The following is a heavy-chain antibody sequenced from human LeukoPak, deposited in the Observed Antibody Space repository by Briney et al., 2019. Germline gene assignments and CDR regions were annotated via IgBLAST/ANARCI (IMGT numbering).Heavy chain of an antibody. CDR2: INPNSGGT. CDR1: GYTFTGYY. D-gene: IGHD6-19*01. CDR3: ARDEQYSSGWSSLPPYYYYGMDV. J-gene: IGHJ6*02. V-gene: IGHV1-2*02. Sequence: ASVKVSCKASGYTFTGYYMHWVRQAPGQGLEWMGWINPNSGGTNYAQKLQGRVTMTTDTSTSTAYMELRSLRSDDTAVYYCARDEQYSSGWSSLPPYYYYGMDVWGQGTTVTVSS.